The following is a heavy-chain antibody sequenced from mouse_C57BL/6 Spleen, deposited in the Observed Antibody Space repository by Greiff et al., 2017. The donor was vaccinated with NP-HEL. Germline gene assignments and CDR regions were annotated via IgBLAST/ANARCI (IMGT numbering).Heavy chain of an antibody. J-gene: IGHJ4*01. D-gene: IGHD1-1*01. CDR2: IRLKSDNYAT. V-gene: IGHV6-3*01. Sequence: EVKLEESGGGLVQPGGSMKLSCVASGFTFSNYWMNWVRQSPEKGLEWVAQIRLKSDNYATHYAESVKGRFTISRDDSKSSVYLQMNNLRAEDTGIYYCTGLGLLRGYAMDYWGQGTSVTVSS. CDR3: TGLGLLRGYAMDY. CDR1: GFTFSNYW.